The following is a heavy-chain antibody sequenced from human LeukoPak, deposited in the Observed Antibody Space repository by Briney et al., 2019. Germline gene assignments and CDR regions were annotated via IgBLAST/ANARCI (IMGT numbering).Heavy chain of an antibody. CDR1: GYTFTAYH. D-gene: IGHD3-10*01. CDR3: ATEGSYFLTTFDH. Sequence: GASVRVSCKTSGYTFTAYHIHWMRLAPGQGLEWMGWINPRIDETTFAPKFQGRVAMTTDTSLTTAYMELSSLTSDDTAVYFCATEGSYFLTTFDHWGLGILVTVSS. V-gene: IGHV1-2*02. J-gene: IGHJ4*02. CDR2: INPRIDET.